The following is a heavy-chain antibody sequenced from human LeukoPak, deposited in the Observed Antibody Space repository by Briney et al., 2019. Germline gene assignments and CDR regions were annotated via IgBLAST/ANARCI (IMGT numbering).Heavy chain of an antibody. V-gene: IGHV1-2*02. D-gene: IGHD6-6*01. CDR1: GYTFTGYY. CDR2: INPTGGT. CDR3: ARDLGWSSSH. J-gene: IGHJ4*02. Sequence: ASVTVSCKASGYTFTGYYMNWVRLAPGQGLEWMGWINPTGGTTYAQKFQDRVTMTRDTSINTAYMELSGLRSDDTAVYYCARDLGWSSSHWGQGTLVTVSS.